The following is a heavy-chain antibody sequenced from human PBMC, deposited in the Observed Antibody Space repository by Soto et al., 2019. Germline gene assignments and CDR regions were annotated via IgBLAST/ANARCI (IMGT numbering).Heavy chain of an antibody. D-gene: IGHD3-10*01. CDR3: ARGYYGSGSYDS. CDR1: GYTFTGYY. CDR2: INPNSGGT. Sequence: QVQLVQSGAEVKKPGASVKVSCKASGYTFTGYYMHWVRQAPGQGLEWMGWINPNSGGTHYAQKFQGWVTMTRDTSVSTAYMELSRLRSDDTAVYYCARGYYGSGSYDSWGQGTLVTVSS. J-gene: IGHJ4*02. V-gene: IGHV1-2*04.